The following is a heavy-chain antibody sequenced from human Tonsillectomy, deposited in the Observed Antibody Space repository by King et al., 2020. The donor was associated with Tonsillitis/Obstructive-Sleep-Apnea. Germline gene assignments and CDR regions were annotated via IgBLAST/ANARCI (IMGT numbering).Heavy chain of an antibody. D-gene: IGHD5-12*01. CDR1: GFIFSSYG. V-gene: IGHV3-74*01. Sequence: EVQLVESGGGLVQPGGSLRLSCAASGFIFSSYGMYWVRQAPGKGLVWVSRINSDGSSTSYADSVKGRFTISRDNAKNTLYLQMNSLRAEDTAVYYCARTIVAGDFDYWGQGTLVTVSS. CDR2: INSDGSST. CDR3: ARTIVAGDFDY. J-gene: IGHJ4*02.